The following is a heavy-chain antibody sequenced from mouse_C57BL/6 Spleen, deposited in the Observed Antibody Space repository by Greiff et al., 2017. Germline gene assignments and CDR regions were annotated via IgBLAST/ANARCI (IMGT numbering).Heavy chain of an antibody. D-gene: IGHD1-1*01. J-gene: IGHJ2*01. Sequence: QVQLQQPGAELVRPGSSVKLSCKASGYTFTSYWMHWVKQRPIQGLEWIGNIDPSDSETHYNQKFKDKATLTVDKSSSTAYMQLSSLTSEDAAVYYCALITTVVATGDWGQGTTLIVSS. V-gene: IGHV1-52*01. CDR3: ALITTVVATGD. CDR1: GYTFTSYW. CDR2: IDPSDSET.